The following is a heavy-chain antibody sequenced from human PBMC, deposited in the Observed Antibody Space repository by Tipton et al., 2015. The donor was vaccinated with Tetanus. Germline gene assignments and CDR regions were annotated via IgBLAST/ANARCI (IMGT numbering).Heavy chain of an antibody. J-gene: IGHJ5*02. V-gene: IGHV4-61*08. D-gene: IGHD6-6*01. CDR3: ARDPGGGRVVRLNWFDP. CDR1: GASLRGGDYH. CDR2: ISGSGTS. Sequence: QLVQSGAEVKPSETLSLICSVSGASLRGGDYHWSWIRQPPGKGLEWLAYISGSGTSNSNYYLKSRITMTHDTSRNQFSLKLSSVTAADTAVYYCARDPGGGRVVRLNWFDPWGQGTLVTVSS.